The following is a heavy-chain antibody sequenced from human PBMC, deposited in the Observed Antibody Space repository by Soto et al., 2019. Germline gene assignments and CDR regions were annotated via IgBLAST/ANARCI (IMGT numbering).Heavy chain of an antibody. CDR1: GYTFPDYG. Sequence: QVQLVQSGPEVKKPGASLKVSCKTSGYTFPDYGITWVRQAPGQGLEWMGWISTHKGNTKYAQKFQGRVTMTTDTSTSTGYMELRSLRSDDTAVYYCATRSPAFDYWGQGTLVTVST. V-gene: IGHV1-18*01. CDR3: ATRSPAFDY. CDR2: ISTHKGNT. J-gene: IGHJ4*02.